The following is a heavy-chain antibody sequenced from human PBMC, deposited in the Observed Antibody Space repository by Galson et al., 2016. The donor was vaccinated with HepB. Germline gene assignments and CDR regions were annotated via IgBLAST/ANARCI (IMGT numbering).Heavy chain of an antibody. CDR3: AREVSSWATYFDY. J-gene: IGHJ4*02. Sequence: SLRLSCAASGFIFSSSGMHWVRQAPGKGLEWVAVIWYDGSNKYYADTVKGRFTISRDNSKNTLYLQMNSLRAEDTAVYYGAREVSSWATYFDYWGQGSLVTVSS. CDR1: GFIFSSSG. CDR2: IWYDGSNK. V-gene: IGHV3-33*01. D-gene: IGHD6-13*01.